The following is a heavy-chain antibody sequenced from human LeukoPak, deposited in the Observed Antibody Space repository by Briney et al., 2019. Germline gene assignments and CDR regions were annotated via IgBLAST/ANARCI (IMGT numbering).Heavy chain of an antibody. CDR2: IYYSGST. Sequence: KPSETLSLTCTVSGGPISSYYWSWIRQPPGKGLEWIGYIYYSGSTNYNPSLKSRVTISVDTSKNQFSLKLSSVTAADTAVYYCARAWSSSWYSKNRYWYFDLWGRGTLVTVSS. J-gene: IGHJ2*01. CDR1: GGPISSYY. CDR3: ARAWSSSWYSKNRYWYFDL. V-gene: IGHV4-59*01. D-gene: IGHD6-13*01.